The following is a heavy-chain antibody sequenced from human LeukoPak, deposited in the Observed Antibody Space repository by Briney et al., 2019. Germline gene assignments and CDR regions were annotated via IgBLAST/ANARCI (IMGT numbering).Heavy chain of an antibody. V-gene: IGHV4-4*07. CDR1: GGSISIYY. J-gene: IGHJ6*03. Sequence: SETLSLTCTVSGGSISIYYWNWIRQPAGKGLEWIGRIFTSGITNYHPSLKRRVTMSVDTSKNQFSLNLSSVTAADTAVYYCARESSGNYYNPLGYMDVWGKGTTVTVSS. CDR2: IFTSGIT. CDR3: ARESSGNYYNPLGYMDV. D-gene: IGHD3-10*01.